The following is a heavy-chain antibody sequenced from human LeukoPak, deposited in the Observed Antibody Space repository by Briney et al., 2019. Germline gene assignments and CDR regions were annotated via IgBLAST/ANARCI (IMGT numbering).Heavy chain of an antibody. D-gene: IGHD3-22*01. J-gene: IGHJ4*02. CDR1: GYTFTSYG. Sequence: ASVKVSCKASGYTFTSYGISWVRQAPGQGLEWMGWISAYNGNTNYAQMLQGRVTMTTDTSTSTAYMELRSLRSDDTAVYYCARDGYYDSSGLLGYWGQGTLVTVSS. CDR2: ISAYNGNT. V-gene: IGHV1-18*01. CDR3: ARDGYYDSSGLLGY.